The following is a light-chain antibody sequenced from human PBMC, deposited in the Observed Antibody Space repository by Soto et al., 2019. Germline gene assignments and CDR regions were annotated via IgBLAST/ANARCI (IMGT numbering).Light chain of an antibody. Sequence: EKVMTQSPAALSVSPGERATLSCRASQSVNSNLAWYQQKPGQAPRPLLYGASTRATGVPASFSGSASGTEFTLTISSLQSEDSAVYYCQQYNDWPLTFGGGTKVEIK. V-gene: IGKV3-15*01. CDR1: QSVNSN. CDR2: GAS. J-gene: IGKJ4*01. CDR3: QQYNDWPLT.